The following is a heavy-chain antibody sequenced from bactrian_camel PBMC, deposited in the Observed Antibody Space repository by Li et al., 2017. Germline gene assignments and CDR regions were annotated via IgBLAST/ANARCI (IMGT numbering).Heavy chain of an antibody. J-gene: IGHJ4*01. CDR2: ITPQGGRT. CDR3: AAASCYPYGSANLEPACS. V-gene: IGHV3S32*01. Sequence: DVQLVESGGGSVQAGGSRTLSCKVTDDIMAGDCMGWFRQAPGKEREGVASITPQGGRTNYGDSVVGRFTISRNNAKDTLSLRMNNLKLEDTGMYYWAAASCYPYGSANLEPACSRGQGTQVTVS. CDR1: DDIMAGDC. D-gene: IGHD6*01.